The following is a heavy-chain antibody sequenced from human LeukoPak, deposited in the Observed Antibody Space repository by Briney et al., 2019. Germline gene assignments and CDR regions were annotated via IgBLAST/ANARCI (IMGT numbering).Heavy chain of an antibody. V-gene: IGHV3-30*03. CDR2: ISYDGSNK. Sequence: PGGSLRLSCAASGFTFSSYSMNWVRQAPGKGLEWVAVISYDGSNKYYADSVKGRFTISRDNSKNTLYLQMNSLRAEDTAVYYCARDRQIYSSSWYFDYFDYWGQGTLVTVSS. D-gene: IGHD6-13*01. J-gene: IGHJ4*02. CDR3: ARDRQIYSSSWYFDYFDY. CDR1: GFTFSSYS.